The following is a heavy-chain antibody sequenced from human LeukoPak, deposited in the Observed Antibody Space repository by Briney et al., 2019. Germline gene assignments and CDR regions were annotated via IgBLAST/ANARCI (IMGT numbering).Heavy chain of an antibody. D-gene: IGHD3-22*01. Sequence: GRSLRLSCAASGFTFSSYAMSWVRQAPGKGLEWVSAISGSGGSTYYADSVKGRFTISRDNSKNTLYLQMNSLRAEDTAVYYCVRGYYAGRGHHFEYWGQGTLVTVSS. CDR2: ISGSGGST. CDR3: VRGYYAGRGHHFEY. V-gene: IGHV3-23*01. CDR1: GFTFSSYA. J-gene: IGHJ4*02.